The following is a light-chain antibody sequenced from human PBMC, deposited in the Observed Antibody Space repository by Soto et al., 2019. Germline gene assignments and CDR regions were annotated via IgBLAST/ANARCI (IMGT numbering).Light chain of an antibody. V-gene: IGKV3-15*01. J-gene: IGKJ1*01. CDR3: QQYNDWPPRT. CDR1: QNIKTN. Sequence: EIVMTQSPATLSVSPGERATLSCRASQNIKTNLAWYQQKAGQAPRLLIYGASTRATAIPARFSGSGSGTEFTLTISSLQSEDFAVYYCQQYNDWPPRTFGQGTKVEIK. CDR2: GAS.